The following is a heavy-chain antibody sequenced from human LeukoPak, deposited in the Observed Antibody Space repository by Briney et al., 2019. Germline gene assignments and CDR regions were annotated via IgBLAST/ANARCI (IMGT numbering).Heavy chain of an antibody. CDR2: IYYSGST. V-gene: IGHV4-30-4*08. Sequence: PSQTLSLTCTVSGGSISSGDYYWSWIRQPPGKGLEWIGYIYYSGSTYYNPSLKSRVTISVDTSKNQFSLKLSSVTAADTAVYYCARGRGSYRLYYFDYWGQGTLVTVSS. CDR3: ARGRGSYRLYYFDY. J-gene: IGHJ4*02. D-gene: IGHD1-26*01. CDR1: GGSISSGDYY.